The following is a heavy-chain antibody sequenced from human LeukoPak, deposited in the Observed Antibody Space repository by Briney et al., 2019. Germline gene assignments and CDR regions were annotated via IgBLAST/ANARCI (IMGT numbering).Heavy chain of an antibody. J-gene: IGHJ1*01. D-gene: IGHD4-23*01. Sequence: PSETLSLTCTVSGDSISSYYWSWIRQPPGKGLEWIGYIYYSGSTYYNPSLKSRVTISVDRSKNQFSLKLSSVTAADTAVYYCARESGDNGGSEAKYFQHWGQGTLVTVSS. V-gene: IGHV4-59*12. CDR2: IYYSGST. CDR1: GDSISSYY. CDR3: ARESGDNGGSEAKYFQH.